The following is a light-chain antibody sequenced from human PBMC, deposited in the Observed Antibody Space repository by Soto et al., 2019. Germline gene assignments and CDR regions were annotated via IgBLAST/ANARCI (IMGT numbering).Light chain of an antibody. CDR3: QQPYSTVRT. Sequence: DIQITQSPSSLSASVGDRVSITCRASQYISTYLNWYQQKPGKAPKLLIYAASNLQSGVPSRFSGSGSGTEFTLTVSSIQPEDFANYYCQQPYSTVRTFGQGTKVDIK. CDR1: QYISTY. V-gene: IGKV1-39*01. CDR2: AAS. J-gene: IGKJ1*01.